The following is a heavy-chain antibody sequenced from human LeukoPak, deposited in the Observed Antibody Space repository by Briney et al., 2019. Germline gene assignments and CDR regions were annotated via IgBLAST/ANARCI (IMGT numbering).Heavy chain of an antibody. CDR3: ARLGSSGYFFDGDAFDI. CDR2: INHSGST. D-gene: IGHD3-22*01. CDR1: GGSFSGYY. J-gene: IGHJ3*02. Sequence: SETLSLTCAVYGGSFSGYYWSWIRQPPGKGLEWIGEINHSGSTNYNPSLKSRVTISVDTSKNQFSLKLSSVTAADTAVYYCARLGSSGYFFDGDAFDIWGQGTMVTVSS. V-gene: IGHV4-34*01.